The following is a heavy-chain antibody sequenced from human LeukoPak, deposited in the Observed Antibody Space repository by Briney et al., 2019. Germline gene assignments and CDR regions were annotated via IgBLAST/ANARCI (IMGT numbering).Heavy chain of an antibody. V-gene: IGHV3-23*01. CDR2: ISGSGGST. CDR1: GFSFNNYW. D-gene: IGHD3-10*01. J-gene: IGHJ4*02. Sequence: GGSLRLSCAASGFSFNNYWMHWVRQAPGKGLEWVSTISGSGGSTYYADSVKGRFTSSRDNSKNTLSLQMNNLRAEDTAVYYCAKESRYYYGSGSFSSQFDYWGQGNLVTVSS. CDR3: AKESRYYYGSGSFSSQFDY.